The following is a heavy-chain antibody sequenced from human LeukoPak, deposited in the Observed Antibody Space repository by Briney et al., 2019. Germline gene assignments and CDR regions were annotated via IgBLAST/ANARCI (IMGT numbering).Heavy chain of an antibody. V-gene: IGHV4-4*07. CDR1: GGSISNYY. J-gene: IGHJ4*02. Sequence: SETLSLTCTVSGGSISNYYWSWIRQPAGKGLEWIGRVFTSGSPNYNPSLKSRVTMSVDTSKNQFSLKLSSVTAADTAVYYCAREGAHSFDYWGQGTLVTVSS. CDR3: AREGAHSFDY. D-gene: IGHD1-26*01. CDR2: VFTSGSP.